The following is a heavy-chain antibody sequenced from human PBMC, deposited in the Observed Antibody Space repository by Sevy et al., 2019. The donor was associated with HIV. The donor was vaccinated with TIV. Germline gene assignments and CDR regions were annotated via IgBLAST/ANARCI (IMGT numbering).Heavy chain of an antibody. D-gene: IGHD5-12*01. Sequence: GGSLRLSCAASGFTFSSYWMSWVRQAPGKGLEWVANIKQDGSEKYYVDSVKGRFTISRDNAKNSLYLQMNSLRAEDKAVYYCARGGGYDFGYYYYGMDVWGQGTTVTVSS. CDR1: GFTFSSYW. J-gene: IGHJ6*02. V-gene: IGHV3-7*04. CDR2: IKQDGSEK. CDR3: ARGGGYDFGYYYYGMDV.